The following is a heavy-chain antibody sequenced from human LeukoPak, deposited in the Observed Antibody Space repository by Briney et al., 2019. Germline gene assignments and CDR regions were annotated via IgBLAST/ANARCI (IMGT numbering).Heavy chain of an antibody. D-gene: IGHD4-23*01. J-gene: IGHJ4*02. Sequence: ASVKVSCKASGYTFTGYGISWVRQAPGQRLEWMGWINAGNGNTKYSQKFQGRVTITRDTSASTAYMELSSLRSEDTAVYYCARDFGGYVDYWGQGTLVTVSS. V-gene: IGHV1-3*01. CDR3: ARDFGGYVDY. CDR1: GYTFTGYG. CDR2: INAGNGNT.